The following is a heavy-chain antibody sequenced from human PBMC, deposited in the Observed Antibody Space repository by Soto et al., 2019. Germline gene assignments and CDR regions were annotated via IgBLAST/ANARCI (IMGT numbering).Heavy chain of an antibody. CDR2: FDPEDGET. CDR1: GYTLTELS. Sequence: ASVKVSCKVSGYTLTELSMHWVRQAPGKGLEWMGGFDPEDGETIYAQEFQGRVTMTEDTSTDTAYMELSSLRSEDTAVYYCATGYGSGSYSRDNYYYYYYMDVWGKGTTVTVSS. CDR3: ATGYGSGSYSRDNYYYYYYMDV. J-gene: IGHJ6*03. V-gene: IGHV1-24*01. D-gene: IGHD3-10*01.